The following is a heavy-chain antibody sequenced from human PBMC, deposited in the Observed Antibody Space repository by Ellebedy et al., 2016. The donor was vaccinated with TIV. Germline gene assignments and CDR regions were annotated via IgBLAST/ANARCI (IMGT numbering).Heavy chain of an antibody. V-gene: IGHV3-13*01. D-gene: IGHD1-14*01. Sequence: GGSLRLSXAASGFTFSSHDVHWVRQATGKRLEWVSAIATAGDTYYADSVKGRFTISRENAKNSLYLQMNGLRDGDTAVYYCARELPEPGNWYFDLWGRGTLVTVSS. J-gene: IGHJ2*01. CDR1: GFTFSSHD. CDR3: ARELPEPGNWYFDL. CDR2: IATAGDT.